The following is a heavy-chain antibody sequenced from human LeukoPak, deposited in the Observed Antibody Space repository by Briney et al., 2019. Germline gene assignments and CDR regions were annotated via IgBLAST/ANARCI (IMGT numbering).Heavy chain of an antibody. CDR1: GFTFDDYA. D-gene: IGHD2-8*01. Sequence: PGRSLRLSCAASGFTFDDYAMHWVRHAPGKGLEWVSGISWNGGSIGYADSVKGRFTISRDNAKNSLYLQMNSLRAEDTAVYYCARERHGVSQSVFDYWGQGTLVTVSS. CDR2: ISWNGGSI. V-gene: IGHV3-9*01. CDR3: ARERHGVSQSVFDY. J-gene: IGHJ4*02.